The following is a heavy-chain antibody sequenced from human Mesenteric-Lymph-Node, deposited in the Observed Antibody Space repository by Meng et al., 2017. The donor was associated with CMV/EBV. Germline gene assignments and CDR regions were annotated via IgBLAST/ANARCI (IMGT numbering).Heavy chain of an antibody. CDR2: IVGGDDTV. CDR1: GFTFDDYA. V-gene: IGHV3-48*03. D-gene: IGHD3-10*01. Sequence: GESLKISCAASGFTFDDYAMHWVRQAPGKGLEWLSYIVGGDDTVFYADSVRGRFTVSRDKAKNSLYLQMNSLRAEDTAIYYCARLYGSGRYHRFDPWGQGTLVTVSS. J-gene: IGHJ5*02. CDR3: ARLYGSGRYHRFDP.